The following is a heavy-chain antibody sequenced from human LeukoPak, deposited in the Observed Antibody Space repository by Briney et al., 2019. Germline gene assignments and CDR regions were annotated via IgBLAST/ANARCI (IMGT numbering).Heavy chain of an antibody. CDR1: GFTFSSYT. CDR3: AKGGLGSWHTDY. J-gene: IGHJ4*02. CDR2: ISYDGSNK. Sequence: GRSLRLSCAASGFTFSSYTIHWVRQAPGKGLEWVAVISYDGSNKYYADSVKGRFTISRDNSKNTLYLQMNSLRAEDTAVYYCAKGGLGSWHTDYWGQGTLVTVSS. V-gene: IGHV3-30*04. D-gene: IGHD6-13*01.